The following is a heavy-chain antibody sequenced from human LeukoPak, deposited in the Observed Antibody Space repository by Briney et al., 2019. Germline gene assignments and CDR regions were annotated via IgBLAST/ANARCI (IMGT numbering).Heavy chain of an antibody. D-gene: IGHD3-10*01. V-gene: IGHV1-69*01. J-gene: IGHJ6*03. CDR2: IIPIFGTA. CDR1: GGSLSSYV. CDR3: ARETDYGSGTYYYMDV. Sequence: SVKVSCKASGGSLSSYVITWVRQAPGQGLEWMGGIIPIFGTANYAQKFQGRVTITADESTSTAYMELSSLRSEDTAVYYCARETDYGSGTYYYMDVWGKGTTVTVSS.